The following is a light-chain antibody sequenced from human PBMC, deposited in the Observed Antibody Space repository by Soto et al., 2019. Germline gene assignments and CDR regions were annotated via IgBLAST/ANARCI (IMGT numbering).Light chain of an antibody. J-gene: IGLJ1*01. CDR2: RNN. Sequence: QSVLTQPPSASGTPGQRVAIFCSGSSSNIGSDYVNWYQHLPGTAPKLLIYRNNQRPSGVPDRFSGSKSGTSASLAISGLRSEDEADYYCAAWDDSLSGYVFGTGTKVTV. CDR3: AAWDDSLSGYV. CDR1: SSNIGSDY. V-gene: IGLV1-47*01.